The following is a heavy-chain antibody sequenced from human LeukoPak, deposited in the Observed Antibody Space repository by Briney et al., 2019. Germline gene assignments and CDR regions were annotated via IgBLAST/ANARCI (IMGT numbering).Heavy chain of an antibody. CDR3: ARQRLEELGYYYGMDV. V-gene: IGHV5-10-1*01. D-gene: IGHD6-25*01. CDR1: GYIFTTYW. Sequence: GHPLRISCKGPGYIFTTYWITWVRQMPGKGLEWMGRIDPIDSYTNYSTSFQGDVTISADKPISTAYVQWSSLKASDTAMYYCARQRLEELGYYYGMDVWGKGTTVTVSS. CDR2: IDPIDSYT. J-gene: IGHJ6*04.